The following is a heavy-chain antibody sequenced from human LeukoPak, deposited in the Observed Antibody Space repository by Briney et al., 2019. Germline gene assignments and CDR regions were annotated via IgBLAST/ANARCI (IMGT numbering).Heavy chain of an antibody. V-gene: IGHV3-66*02. CDR3: ARGPPRVRHWEYFDY. CDR2: IYSDGRT. Sequence: GGSLRLSCAVSGLTVSSNYVAWVRQAPGKGLEWVSVIYSDGRTTYVDSVMGRFTISRDNSKNTVYLQMTSLRPEDTAVFYCARGPPRVRHWEYFDYWGQGTLVTVSS. D-gene: IGHD3-10*01. CDR1: GLTVSSNY. J-gene: IGHJ4*02.